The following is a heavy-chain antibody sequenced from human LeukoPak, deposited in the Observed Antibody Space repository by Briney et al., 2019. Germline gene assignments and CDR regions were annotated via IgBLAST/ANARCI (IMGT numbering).Heavy chain of an antibody. J-gene: IGHJ4*02. CDR1: GGSFSGYY. Sequence: SETLSLTCAVYGGSFSGYYWSWIRQPPGKGLEWIGEINHSGSTNYNPSLKSRVTISVDTSMNQFSLKLSSVTAADTAVYYCARGLSCSSTSCYLDYWGQGTLVTVSS. CDR3: ARGLSCSSTSCYLDY. CDR2: INHSGST. V-gene: IGHV4-34*01. D-gene: IGHD2-2*01.